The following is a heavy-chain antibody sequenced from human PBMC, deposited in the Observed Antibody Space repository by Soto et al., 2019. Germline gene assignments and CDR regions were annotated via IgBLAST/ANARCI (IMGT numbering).Heavy chain of an antibody. CDR3: AKDHLPSTVTTPGY. CDR2: MSYDGNNK. J-gene: IGHJ4*02. CDR1: GFTFSTYG. Sequence: ESGGGVVQPGRSLRLSCAASGFTFSTYGMHWVRQAPGKGLEWVAVMSYDGNNKYYADSVKGRFTISRDNSKNTLFVQMNILRAADTVVYYCAKDHLPSTVTTPGYWGQGTLVTVSS. V-gene: IGHV3-30*18. D-gene: IGHD4-17*01.